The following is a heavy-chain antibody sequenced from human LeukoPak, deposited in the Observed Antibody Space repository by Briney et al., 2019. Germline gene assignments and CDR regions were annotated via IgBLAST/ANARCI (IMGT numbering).Heavy chain of an antibody. V-gene: IGHV3-30*18. CDR2: ISYDGSNK. CDR3: AKEEGSTSCPFGY. J-gene: IGHJ4*02. D-gene: IGHD2-2*01. CDR1: GFTFSSYD. Sequence: GGSLRLSCAASGFTFSSYDMHWVRQAPGKGLEWVALISYDGSNKYYADSVKGRFTISRDNSKNTLYLQMNSLRAEDTAVYYCAKEEGSTSCPFGYWGQGTLVTVSS.